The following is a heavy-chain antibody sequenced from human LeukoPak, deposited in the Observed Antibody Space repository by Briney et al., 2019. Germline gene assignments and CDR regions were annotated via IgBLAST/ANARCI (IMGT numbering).Heavy chain of an antibody. J-gene: IGHJ3*02. CDR1: GGTFSSYA. V-gene: IGHV1-69*01. CDR2: IIPIFGTA. Sequence: VASVKVSCKASGGTFSSYAISWVRQPPGQGLEWMGGIIPIFGTANFAQKFQGRVTITADESTSTAYMELSSLRSEDTAVYYCASGRYCYHAFDIWGQGKMVTVSS. CDR3: ASGRYCYHAFDI. D-gene: IGHD3-16*02.